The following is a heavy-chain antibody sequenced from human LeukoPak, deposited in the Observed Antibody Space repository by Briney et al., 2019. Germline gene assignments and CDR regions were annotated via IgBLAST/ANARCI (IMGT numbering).Heavy chain of an antibody. Sequence: GGSLRLSCAASGFIFSSYNMNWVRQAPGKGLEWVSSISSSSNYIYYADSVKGRFTISRGNAKSSLSLQMNSLSADDTAVYYCARDGYNSANGIDVWGQGTMVTVSS. V-gene: IGHV3-21*01. CDR1: GFIFSSYN. J-gene: IGHJ3*01. CDR3: ARDGYNSANGIDV. CDR2: ISSSSNYI. D-gene: IGHD1-1*01.